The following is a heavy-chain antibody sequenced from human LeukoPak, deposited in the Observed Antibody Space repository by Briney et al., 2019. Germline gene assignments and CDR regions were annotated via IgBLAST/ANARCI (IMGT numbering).Heavy chain of an antibody. CDR2: IYSGGST. CDR1: GFTVSSNY. J-gene: IGHJ3*02. Sequence: GGSLRLSCAASGFTVSSNYMSWVRQAPGKGLEWVSVIYSGGSTYYADSVTGRFTISRDNSKNTLYLQMNSLIAEDPAVYYCARDGPRIVGATTHGDAFDIWGEGTMVTVSS. D-gene: IGHD1-26*01. CDR3: ARDGPRIVGATTHGDAFDI. V-gene: IGHV3-53*01.